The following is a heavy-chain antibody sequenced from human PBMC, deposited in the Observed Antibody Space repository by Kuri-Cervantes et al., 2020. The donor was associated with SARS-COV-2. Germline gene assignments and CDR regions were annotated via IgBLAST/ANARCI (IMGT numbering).Heavy chain of an antibody. J-gene: IGHJ4*02. V-gene: IGHV1-24*01. CDR2: FDPEDGET. Sequence: ASAKVSCKVSGYTLTELSMHWVRQAPGKGLEWMGGFDPEDGETIYAQKFQGRVTMTEDTSTDTAYMELSRLRSDDTAVYYCARDNRSTFEFDYWGQGTLVTVSS. D-gene: IGHD3-16*01. CDR1: GYTLTELS. CDR3: ARDNRSTFEFDY.